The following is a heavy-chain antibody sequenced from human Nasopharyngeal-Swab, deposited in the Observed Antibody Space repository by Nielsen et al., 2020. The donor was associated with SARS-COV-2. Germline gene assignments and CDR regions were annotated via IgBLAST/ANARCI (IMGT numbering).Heavy chain of an antibody. Sequence: RQPPGKGLEWVSSISSSSSYIYYADSVKGRFTISRDNAKNSLYLQMNSLRAEDTAVYYCARTILSSSPEEGFDYWGQGTLVTVSS. J-gene: IGHJ4*02. V-gene: IGHV3-21*01. D-gene: IGHD6-6*01. CDR2: ISSSSSYI. CDR3: ARTILSSSPEEGFDY.